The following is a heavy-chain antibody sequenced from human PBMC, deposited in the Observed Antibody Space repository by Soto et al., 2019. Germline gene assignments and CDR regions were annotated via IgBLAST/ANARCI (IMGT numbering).Heavy chain of an antibody. J-gene: IGHJ6*02. CDR1: GGSISRSGFY. V-gene: IGHV4-39*01. CDR3: ARLAGYCSGTSCYGYYGMDV. D-gene: IGHD2-2*01. CDR2: IYFSGRT. Sequence: SETLSLTCTVSGGSISRSGFYWGWIRQPPGKGLEWIGSIYFSGRTYYSPSLESRVTISVDTSKNQFSLKVSSVTAADTAVFYCARLAGYCSGTSCYGYYGMDVWGQGTTVTVSS.